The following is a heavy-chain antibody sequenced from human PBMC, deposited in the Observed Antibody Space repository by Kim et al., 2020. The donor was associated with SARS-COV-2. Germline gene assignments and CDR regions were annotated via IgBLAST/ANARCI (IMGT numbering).Heavy chain of an antibody. CDR1: GFTFSSYS. V-gene: IGHV3-21*01. CDR2: ISSSSSYI. J-gene: IGHJ6*02. Sequence: GGSLRLCCAASGFTFSSYSMNWVRQAPGKGLEWVSSISSSSSYIYYADSVKGRFTISRDNAKNSLYLQMNSLRAEDTAVCYCARVLWGFSSSFGMDVWGQGTTVTVSS. CDR3: ARVLWGFSSSFGMDV. D-gene: IGHD6-6*01.